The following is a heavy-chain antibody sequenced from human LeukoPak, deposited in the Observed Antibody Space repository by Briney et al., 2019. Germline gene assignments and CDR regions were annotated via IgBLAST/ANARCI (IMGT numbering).Heavy chain of an antibody. V-gene: IGHV3-30-3*01. CDR3: ARDYYDSSGYYGY. J-gene: IGHJ4*02. Sequence: PGGSLRLSCAASGFNFGSYSMHWVRQAPGKGLEWVAVISYDGNNKYYADSVKGRFTISRDNSKNTLYLQMNSLRAEDTAVYYCARDYYDSSGYYGYGGQGTLVTVSS. D-gene: IGHD3-22*01. CDR2: ISYDGNNK. CDR1: GFNFGSYS.